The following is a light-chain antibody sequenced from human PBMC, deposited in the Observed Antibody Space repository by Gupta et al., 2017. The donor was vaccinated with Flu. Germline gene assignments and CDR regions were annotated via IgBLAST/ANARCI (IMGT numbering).Light chain of an antibody. CDR1: SLRSYY. CDR2: GKN. CDR3: NSRDSSGNHQV. V-gene: IGLV3-19*01. Sequence: ELTQAPAVSVALGQTVRFTCQGDSLRSYYASWYQQKPGQAPVLVIYGKNNRPSGIPDRFSGSSSGNTASLTITGAQAEDEADYYCNSRDSSGNHQVFGGGTKLTVL. J-gene: IGLJ3*02.